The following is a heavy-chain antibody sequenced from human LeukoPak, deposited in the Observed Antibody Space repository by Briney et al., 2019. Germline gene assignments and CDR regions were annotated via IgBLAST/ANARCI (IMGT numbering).Heavy chain of an antibody. CDR1: GFTFSSYG. CDR2: IWYDGSNK. J-gene: IGHJ4*02. Sequence: PGGSLRLSCAASGFTFSSYGMHWVRQAPGKGLEGVAVIWYDGSNKYYADSVKGRFTISRDNSKNTLYLQMNSLRAEDTAVYYCAREHIVVVTAIRTYYFDYWGQGTLVTVSS. CDR3: AREHIVVVTAIRTYYFDY. V-gene: IGHV3-33*01. D-gene: IGHD2-21*02.